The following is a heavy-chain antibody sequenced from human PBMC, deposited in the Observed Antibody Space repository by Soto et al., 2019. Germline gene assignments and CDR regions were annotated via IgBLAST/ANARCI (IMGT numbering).Heavy chain of an antibody. CDR2: IDPSDSYT. CDR1: GYSFTSYW. Sequence: GESLKISCKGSGYSFTSYWISWVRQMPGKGLEWMGRIDPSDSYTNYSPSFQGHVTISADKSISTAYLQWSSLKASDTAMYYCARLLGYCSGGSRCTLSDYWGQGTLVTVSS. V-gene: IGHV5-10-1*01. D-gene: IGHD2-15*01. CDR3: ARLLGYCSGGSRCTLSDY. J-gene: IGHJ4*02.